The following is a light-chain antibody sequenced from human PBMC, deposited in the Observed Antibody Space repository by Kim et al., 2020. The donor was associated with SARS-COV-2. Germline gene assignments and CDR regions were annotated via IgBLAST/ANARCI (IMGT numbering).Light chain of an antibody. J-gene: IGLJ3*02. CDR2: DVY. CDR3: CSYAGSFSWV. V-gene: IGLV2-11*03. Sequence: GPSVTISSTGTSGNVGGYGLVSWYQQFPGKATNLIIYDVYNRPSAVPDRFSGSKSGNTASLTISGLQTEDEADYYCCSYAGSFSWVFGGGTQLTVL. CDR1: SGNVGGYGL.